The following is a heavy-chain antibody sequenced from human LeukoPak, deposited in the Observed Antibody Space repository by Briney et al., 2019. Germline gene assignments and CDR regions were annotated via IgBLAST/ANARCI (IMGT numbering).Heavy chain of an antibody. D-gene: IGHD2-2*01. CDR2: ISYDGRNK. Sequence: GGSLRLSCAASGFTFNNYGMHWVRQAPGKGLEWVAVISYDGRNKHYPDSVKGRFTISRDISTDTLWLQMDSLRTEDTAVYYCAKGPLRGTAAAIDYWGQETLVTVSS. J-gene: IGHJ4*02. CDR3: AKGPLRGTAAAIDY. CDR1: GFTFNNYG. V-gene: IGHV3-30*18.